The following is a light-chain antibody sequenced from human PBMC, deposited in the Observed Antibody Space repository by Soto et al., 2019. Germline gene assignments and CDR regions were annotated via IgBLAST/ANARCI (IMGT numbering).Light chain of an antibody. Sequence: QSALTQPASVSGSPGQSITISCTGTSSDVDGYNFVSWYQHHPGKAPKLIIYDVSNRPSGVSSRFSGFKSGNTASLTVSGLQAEVEADYYCTSNTTSFTYVFGTGTKVTV. CDR1: SSDVDGYNF. V-gene: IGLV2-14*03. CDR3: TSNTTSFTYV. J-gene: IGLJ1*01. CDR2: DVS.